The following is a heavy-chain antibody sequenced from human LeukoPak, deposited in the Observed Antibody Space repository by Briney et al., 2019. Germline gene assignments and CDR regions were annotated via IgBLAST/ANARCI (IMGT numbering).Heavy chain of an antibody. CDR1: GGSISNYH. Sequence: PSETLSLTCTVSGGSISNYHWSWIRQPARKGLELISQIHTSGSTNYNPPLKSRVTMSIDTPENQLSLTIRSVTAADTAVYYCARRDISSGWSFDYWGQGILVTVSS. V-gene: IGHV4-4*07. CDR3: ARRDISSGWSFDY. CDR2: IHTSGST. J-gene: IGHJ4*02. D-gene: IGHD6-19*01.